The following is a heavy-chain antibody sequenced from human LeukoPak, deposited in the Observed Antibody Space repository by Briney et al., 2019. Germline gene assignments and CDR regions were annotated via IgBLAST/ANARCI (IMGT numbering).Heavy chain of an antibody. CDR2: INHSGST. D-gene: IGHD2-15*01. Sequence: SETLSLTCAVYGGSFSGYYWGWIRQPPGKGLEWIGEINHSGSTNYNPSLKSRVTISVDTSKNQFSLKLSSVTAADTAVYYCARSLQGYDYWGQGTLVTVSS. CDR1: GGSFSGYY. J-gene: IGHJ4*02. CDR3: ARSLQGYDY. V-gene: IGHV4-34*01.